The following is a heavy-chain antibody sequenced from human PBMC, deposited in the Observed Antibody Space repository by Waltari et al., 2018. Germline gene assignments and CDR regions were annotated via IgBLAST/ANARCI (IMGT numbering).Heavy chain of an antibody. CDR1: GGTFSSYA. CDR3: ARGLVATIYGYFDY. Sequence: QVQLVQSGAEVKKPGSSVKVSCKASGGTFSSYAIRWVRQAPGQGREWMGGIIPIFGTANYAQKFQGRVTITADKSTSTAYMELSSLRSEDTAVYYCARGLVATIYGYFDYWGQGTLVTVSS. CDR2: IIPIFGTA. V-gene: IGHV1-69*14. D-gene: IGHD5-12*01. J-gene: IGHJ4*02.